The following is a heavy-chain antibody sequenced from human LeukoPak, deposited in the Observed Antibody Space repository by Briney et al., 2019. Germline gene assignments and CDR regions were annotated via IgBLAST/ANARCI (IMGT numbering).Heavy chain of an antibody. V-gene: IGHV4-59*01. J-gene: IGHJ4*02. D-gene: IGHD1-26*01. Sequence: SETPSLTCTVSGGSISSYYWSWIRQPPGKGLEWIGYIYYSGSTNYNPSLKSRVTISVDTSKNQFSLKLSSVTAADTAVYYCARDGSSGSYYDLDYWGQGTLVTVSS. CDR3: ARDGSSGSYYDLDY. CDR1: GGSISSYY. CDR2: IYYSGST.